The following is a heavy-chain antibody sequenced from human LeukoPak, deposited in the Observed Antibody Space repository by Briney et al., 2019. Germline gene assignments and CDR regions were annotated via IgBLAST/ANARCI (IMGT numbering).Heavy chain of an antibody. CDR3: ARSGDCYGLGSYCRFDP. CDR1: GGSISSYY. J-gene: IGHJ5*02. Sequence: SETLSLTCAVSGGSISSYYWSWIRQPPGKGLEWIGDIYYSGSTNYNPSLKSRVTISVDTSKNQFSLKLSSVTAADTAVYYCARSGDCYGLGSYCRFDPWGQGTLVTVSS. CDR2: IYYSGST. V-gene: IGHV4-59*01. D-gene: IGHD3-10*01.